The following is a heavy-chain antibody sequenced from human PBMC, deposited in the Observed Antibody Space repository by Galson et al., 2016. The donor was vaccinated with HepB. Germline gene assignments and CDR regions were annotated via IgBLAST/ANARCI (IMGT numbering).Heavy chain of an antibody. CDR2: IRTKPNTYAT. V-gene: IGHV3-73*01. J-gene: IGHJ2*01. CDR1: GFIFSDSA. Sequence: SLRLSCAASGFIFSDSAMHWVRQASGKGLEWVGPIRTKPNTYATVYAASVKGRFNISRDDLKNTTYLQMNSLKTEDAAVYYCIAVISTGYFDLWGRGTLVTVSS. D-gene: IGHD2-2*01. CDR3: IAVISTGYFDL.